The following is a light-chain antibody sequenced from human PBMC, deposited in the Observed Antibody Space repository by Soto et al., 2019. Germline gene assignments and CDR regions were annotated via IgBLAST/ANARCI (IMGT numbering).Light chain of an antibody. CDR2: EVS. CDR3: QQQINLPRT. Sequence: EIVLTQSPATLSLSLGERATLSCRASQTVSSSLAWYQHKPGQAPRLLIYEVSNLATGIPARFSGSGSGAAYTLTISSLEPGDFSLYYCQQQINLPRTFGGGTKVEIK. V-gene: IGKV3-11*01. J-gene: IGKJ4*01. CDR1: QTVSSS.